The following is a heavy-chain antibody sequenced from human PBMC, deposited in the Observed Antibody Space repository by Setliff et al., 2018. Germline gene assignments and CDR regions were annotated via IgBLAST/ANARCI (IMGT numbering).Heavy chain of an antibody. CDR3: AKGGSDFWSELDY. Sequence: LRLSCAASGFTFSSYSMNWVRQAPGKGLEWVSAITTSGGSTYYADSVKGRFTISRDDSKNTLYLQMLSLRAEDTAVYYCAKGGSDFWSELDYWGQGTLVTVS. D-gene: IGHD3-3*01. V-gene: IGHV3-23*01. CDR1: GFTFSSYS. J-gene: IGHJ4*02. CDR2: ITTSGGST.